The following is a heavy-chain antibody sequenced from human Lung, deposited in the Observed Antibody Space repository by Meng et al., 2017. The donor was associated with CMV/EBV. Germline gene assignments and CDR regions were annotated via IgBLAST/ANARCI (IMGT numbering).Heavy chain of an antibody. CDR1: GDSISIGEYF. CDR2: MDYRGST. V-gene: IGHV4-30-4*01. Sequence: QVQLQESGPGLVKPSQTLSPTCTVSGDSISIGEYFWSWIRQPPGKGLEWVGYMDYRGSTFYNPSLKSRVTISVDTSKNQFSLKLSSVTAADTAVYFCARGELLWDYWGQGTLVTVSS. CDR3: ARGELLWDY. J-gene: IGHJ4*02. D-gene: IGHD2-2*01.